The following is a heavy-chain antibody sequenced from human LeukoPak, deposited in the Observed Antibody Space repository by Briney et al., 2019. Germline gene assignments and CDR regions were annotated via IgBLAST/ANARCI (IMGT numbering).Heavy chain of an antibody. CDR3: AGNTAMDDDY. Sequence: ASVKLSCNACGDSFSSYTISWVRQAPGQGLEWMGRIIPILGIANYAQKFQGRVTITADKSTSTAYMELSSLRSEDTAVYYCAGNTAMDDDYWGQGTLVTVSS. CDR2: IIPILGIA. D-gene: IGHD5-18*01. J-gene: IGHJ4*02. V-gene: IGHV1-69*02. CDR1: GDSFSSYT.